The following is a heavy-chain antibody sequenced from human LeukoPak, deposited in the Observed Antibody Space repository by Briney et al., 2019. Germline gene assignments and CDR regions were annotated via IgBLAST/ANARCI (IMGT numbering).Heavy chain of an antibody. J-gene: IGHJ5*02. Sequence: GGSLRLSCAASGFTFSSYEMNWVRQAPGKGLEWVSYISSSGRTMFYADSVKGRFTISRDNAENSLYLQMNSLRAEDTAVYYCARERYDSSGYHTWFDPWGQGTLVAVSS. D-gene: IGHD3-22*01. CDR3: ARERYDSSGYHTWFDP. V-gene: IGHV3-48*03. CDR1: GFTFSSYE. CDR2: ISSSGRTM.